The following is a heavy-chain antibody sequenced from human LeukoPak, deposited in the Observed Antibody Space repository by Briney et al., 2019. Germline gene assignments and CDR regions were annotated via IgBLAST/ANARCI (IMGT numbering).Heavy chain of an antibody. CDR1: GFTVNSND. CDR3: ARIQQWLADY. D-gene: IGHD6-19*01. J-gene: IGHJ4*02. Sequence: GGSLRLSCAASGFTVNSNDMSWVRQAPGKGLELVSIIYSGDTTCYADSVKGRSTISRHRQNSRHTLYLQMNSLRPEDTAVYYCARIQQWLADYWGQGTVVTVSS. V-gene: IGHV3-53*04. CDR2: IYSGDTT.